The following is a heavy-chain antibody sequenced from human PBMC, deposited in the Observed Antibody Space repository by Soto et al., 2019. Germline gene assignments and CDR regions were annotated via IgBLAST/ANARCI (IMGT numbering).Heavy chain of an antibody. J-gene: IGHJ4*02. D-gene: IGHD6-19*01. CDR2: ISGSGGST. CDR1: GFTFSSYA. CDR3: AKERPEGQWLVAYYFDY. Sequence: PGGSLSLSCAASGFTFSSYAMSWVRQAPGKGLEWVSAISGSGGSTYYADSVKGRFTISRDNSKNTLYLQMNSLRAEDTAVYYCAKERPEGQWLVAYYFDYWGQGTLVTVSS. V-gene: IGHV3-23*01.